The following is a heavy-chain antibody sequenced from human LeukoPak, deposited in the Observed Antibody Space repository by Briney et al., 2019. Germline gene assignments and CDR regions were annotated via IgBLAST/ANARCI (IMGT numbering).Heavy chain of an antibody. V-gene: IGHV4-39*07. Sequence: SETLSLTCTVSGGSISSSPYYWGWIRQPPGKGLEWIGSIYYSGSTYYNPSLKSRVTISVDTSKNHFSLKLSSVTAADTAVYYCARRRVRGARGYYYMDVWGKGTTVTISS. D-gene: IGHD3-10*01. CDR2: IYYSGST. CDR3: ARRRVRGARGYYYMDV. J-gene: IGHJ6*03. CDR1: GGSISSSPYY.